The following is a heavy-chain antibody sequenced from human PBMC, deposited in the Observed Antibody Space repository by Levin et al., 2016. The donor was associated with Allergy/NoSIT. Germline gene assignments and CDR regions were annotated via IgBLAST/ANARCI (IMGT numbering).Heavy chain of an antibody. CDR2: ISGSGGST. CDR3: AKDISPNFYDILTGYYLRENDY. J-gene: IGHJ4*02. Sequence: WIRQPPGKGLEWVSAISGSGGSTYYADSVKGRFTISRDNSKNTLYLQMNSLRAEDTAVYYCAKDISPNFYDILTGYYLRENDYWGQGTLVTVSS. V-gene: IGHV3-23*01. D-gene: IGHD3-9*01.